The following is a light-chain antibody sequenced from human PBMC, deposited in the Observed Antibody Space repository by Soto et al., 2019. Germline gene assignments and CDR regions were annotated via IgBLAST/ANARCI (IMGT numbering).Light chain of an antibody. CDR2: AAC. J-gene: IGKJ5*01. CDR1: QSTSSY. V-gene: IGKV1-39*01. CDR3: PQSYSTPIT. Sequence: DIQMTQSPSSLSASVGDRVTITCRASQSTSSYLNWYQKKPGKANNVLIYAACSLQSGVPSTFSGSGSGTDFNLTISCLQPEDFATYYCPQSYSTPITFGQGTRLEIK.